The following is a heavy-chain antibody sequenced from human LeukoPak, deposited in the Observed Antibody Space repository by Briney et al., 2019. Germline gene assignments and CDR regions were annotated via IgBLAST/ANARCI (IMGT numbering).Heavy chain of an antibody. J-gene: IGHJ6*03. CDR1: GYTFTGYY. D-gene: IGHD3-9*01. V-gene: IGHV1-2*02. CDR2: INPNSGGT. CDR3: ARGPLGDILTGYWAPYYYYYMDV. Sequence: VASVKVSCKASGYTFTGYYMHWVRQAPGQGLEWMGCINPNSGGTNYAQKFQGRVTMTRDTSISTAYMELSRLRSDDTAVYYCARGPLGDILTGYWAPYYYYYMDVWGKGTTVTISS.